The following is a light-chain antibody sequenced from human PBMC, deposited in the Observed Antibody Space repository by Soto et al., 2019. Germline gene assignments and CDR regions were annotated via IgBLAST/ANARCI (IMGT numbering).Light chain of an antibody. Sequence: EIVLTQSPATLSVSPGERATLSCRASQSVSSNLAWYQQKPGQAPRFLIYGASARATGIPTRFSGSGSGTDFTLTITSLQSEDFAVYFCQQYNNWPVTFGQGTRLEIK. J-gene: IGKJ5*01. V-gene: IGKV3-15*01. CDR1: QSVSSN. CDR3: QQYNNWPVT. CDR2: GAS.